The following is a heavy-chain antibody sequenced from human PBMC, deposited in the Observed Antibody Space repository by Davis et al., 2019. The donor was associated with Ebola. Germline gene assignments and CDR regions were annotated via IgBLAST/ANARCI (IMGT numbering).Heavy chain of an antibody. CDR2: INHSGST. D-gene: IGHD2-2*01. Sequence: MPSETLSLTCAVYGGSFSGYYWSWIRQPPGKGLEWIGEINHSGSTNYNPSLKSRVTISVDTPKNQFSLKLSSVTAADTAVYYCARQVPARGWFDPWGQGTLVTVSS. CDR3: ARQVPARGWFDP. V-gene: IGHV4-34*01. J-gene: IGHJ5*02. CDR1: GGSFSGYY.